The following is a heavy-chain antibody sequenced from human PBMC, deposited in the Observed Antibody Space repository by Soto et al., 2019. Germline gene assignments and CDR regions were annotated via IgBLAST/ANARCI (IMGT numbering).Heavy chain of an antibody. V-gene: IGHV4-30-2*01. CDR1: TLYLSSGPPC. CDR2: IYYSGTT. Sequence: TLSLTGPISTLYLSSGPPCLRWVRQPPGKGLEWIGYIYYSGTTYYTPSLKSRLTMSMDRANDHFSLNLTSVTAADTAVYFCARGHYYYGMDVWGQGIKVTFSS. J-gene: IGHJ6*02. CDR3: ARGHYYYGMDV.